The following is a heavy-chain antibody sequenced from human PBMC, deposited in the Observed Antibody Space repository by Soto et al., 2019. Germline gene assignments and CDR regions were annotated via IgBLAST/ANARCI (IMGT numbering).Heavy chain of an antibody. V-gene: IGHV4-39*07. D-gene: IGHD3-3*01. CDR3: ACHRITIFGVVFDY. CDR2: IYYSEST. Sequence: SETLSLTCTVSGGSISSSSYYWGWIRQPPGKGLEWIGRIYYSESTYHNPSLKSRVTISVDTSKNQFSLKLSSVTAADTAVYYCACHRITIFGVVFDYWGQGTLVTVSS. J-gene: IGHJ4*02. CDR1: GGSISSSSYY.